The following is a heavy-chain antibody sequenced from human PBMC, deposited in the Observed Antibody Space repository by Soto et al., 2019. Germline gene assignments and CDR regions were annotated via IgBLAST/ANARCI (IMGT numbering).Heavy chain of an antibody. Sequence: GGSLRLSCAASGFTFSSYSMNWVRQAPGKGLEWVSYISSSSSTIYYADSMKGRFTISRDNAKNSLYLQMNSLRAEDTAVYYCARGYCSGGSCYSSGLPSYYYMDVWGKGTTVTVSS. CDR1: GFTFSSYS. CDR2: ISSSSSTI. CDR3: ARGYCSGGSCYSSGLPSYYYMDV. D-gene: IGHD2-15*01. V-gene: IGHV3-48*01. J-gene: IGHJ6*03.